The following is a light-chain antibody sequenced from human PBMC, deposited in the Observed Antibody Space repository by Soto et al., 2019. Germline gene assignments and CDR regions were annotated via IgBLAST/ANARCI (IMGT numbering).Light chain of an antibody. CDR2: AAV. Sequence: DIQLTQSPSFLSASVGDRVTITCRASEYIRTYLNWYQHKSGNAPELLIYAAVNLQEGGPSRFSGSGSGTDFTLTINSLQVEDFATYYCQQTYKTLRMYTFGQGTKLEI. V-gene: IGKV1-39*01. CDR3: QQTYKTLRMYT. CDR1: EYIRTY. J-gene: IGKJ2*01.